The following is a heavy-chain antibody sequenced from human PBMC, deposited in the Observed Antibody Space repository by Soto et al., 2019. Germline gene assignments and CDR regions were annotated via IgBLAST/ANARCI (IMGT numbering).Heavy chain of an antibody. Sequence: ASVKVSCKVSGYTLTELSMHWVRQAPGKGLDWMGGFDPEDGETIYAQKFQGRVTMTEDTSTDTAYMELSSLRSEDTAVYYCATDRVGGDYYDSSGYSWGQGTLVTVSS. V-gene: IGHV1-24*01. CDR3: ATDRVGGDYYDSSGYS. CDR2: FDPEDGET. D-gene: IGHD3-22*01. CDR1: GYTLTELS. J-gene: IGHJ5*02.